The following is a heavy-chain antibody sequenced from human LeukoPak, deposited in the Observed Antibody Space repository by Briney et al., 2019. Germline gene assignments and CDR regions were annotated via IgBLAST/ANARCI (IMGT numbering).Heavy chain of an antibody. J-gene: IGHJ3*02. V-gene: IGHV4-34*01. CDR1: GGSFSAYY. Sequence: SETLSLTCGVYGGSFSAYYWSWIRQPPGKGLEWIGEIYHSGSTNYNPSLKSRVTISVDTSKNQFSLKLSPVTTVESAVYFCARPIAGAGMHAFDIWGQGTMVTVSS. CDR3: ARPIAGAGMHAFDI. D-gene: IGHD6-13*01. CDR2: IYHSGST.